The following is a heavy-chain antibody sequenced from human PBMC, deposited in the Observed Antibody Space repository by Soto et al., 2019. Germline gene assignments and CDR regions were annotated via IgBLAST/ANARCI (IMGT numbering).Heavy chain of an antibody. V-gene: IGHV3-30-3*01. D-gene: IGHD3-3*01. Sequence: AGGSLRLSCAASGFTFSSYAMHWVRQAPGKGLEWVAVISYDGSNKYYADSVKGRFTISRDNSKNTLYLQLNSLRAEDTAVYYCARDKRDLRFLEWSYYFDYWGQGTLVT. J-gene: IGHJ4*02. CDR2: ISYDGSNK. CDR3: ARDKRDLRFLEWSYYFDY. CDR1: GFTFSSYA.